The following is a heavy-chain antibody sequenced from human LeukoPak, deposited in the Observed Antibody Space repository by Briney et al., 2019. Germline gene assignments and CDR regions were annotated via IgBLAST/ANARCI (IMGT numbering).Heavy chain of an antibody. J-gene: IGHJ6*02. D-gene: IGHD2-8*01. V-gene: IGHV5-51*01. Sequence: GESLKISCKGSGYSFVDYWIGWVRQMPGKGPEWMGIIFPHVSDVKYNPSFQGQVTISVDKSISTAYVQWSSLEASDTAIYYFARYGIRGCTNIDCYTSYFYYGMDVWGQGTTVTVSS. CDR2: IFPHVSDV. CDR1: GYSFVDYW. CDR3: ARYGIRGCTNIDCYTSYFYYGMDV.